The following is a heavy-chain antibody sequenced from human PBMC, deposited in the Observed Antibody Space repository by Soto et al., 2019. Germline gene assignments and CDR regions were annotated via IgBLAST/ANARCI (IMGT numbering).Heavy chain of an antibody. V-gene: IGHV3-23*01. CDR2: ISGGGSNT. D-gene: IGHD4-4*01. CDR1: GFPFSSYV. CDR3: AKDSNKYSSSLRGRYFDY. J-gene: IGHJ4*02. Sequence: EVQLLESGGGLVPRGGSLRLSCAASGFPFSSYVMSWVRQAPGKGLEWVSGISGGGSNTFYADYVKGRFTISRDNSKNTLLLQMNSLGAEDTAVYYCAKDSNKYSSSLRGRYFDYWGQGIGVTVSS.